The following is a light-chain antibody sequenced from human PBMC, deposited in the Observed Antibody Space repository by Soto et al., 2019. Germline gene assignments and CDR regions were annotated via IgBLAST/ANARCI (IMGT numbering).Light chain of an antibody. CDR2: EVS. V-gene: IGLV2-14*01. CDR3: SSYTTTSAALL. CDR1: SSDVGSYKY. Sequence: QSALTQPASVSGSPGQSITLSCAGTSSDVGSYKYVSWYQQHAGKAPKVIIFEVSSRPSGIPSRFSGSRSGNTASLTISGLQAEDEADYYCSSYTTTSAALLFGGGTKVTVL. J-gene: IGLJ2*01.